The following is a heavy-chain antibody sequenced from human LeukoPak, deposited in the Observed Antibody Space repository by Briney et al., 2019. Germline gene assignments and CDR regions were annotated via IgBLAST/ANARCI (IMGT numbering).Heavy chain of an antibody. CDR3: ARGMSATSGYLELEY. Sequence: GGSLRLSCAASGFTFSSYAMSWVRQSPGKGLEWVSAISGSCGNTYSADSVKGRCTISRDNYKKTLFLHMNSLRAEDTAVYYCARGMSATSGYLELEYWGQGTLVTVST. CDR2: ISGSCGNT. CDR1: GFTFSSYA. V-gene: IGHV3-23*01. D-gene: IGHD3-22*01. J-gene: IGHJ4*02.